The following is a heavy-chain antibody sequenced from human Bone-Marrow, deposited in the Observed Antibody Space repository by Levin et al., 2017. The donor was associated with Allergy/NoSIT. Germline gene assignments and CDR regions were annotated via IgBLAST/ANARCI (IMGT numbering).Heavy chain of an antibody. V-gene: IGHV4-30-2*01. Sequence: RPSETLSLTCAVSGDSISSGNYCWSWIRQPPGKALEWIGYIFRSGSTYYNPSLKSRVTISIDKSKNQFSLNLNSVTTADTAVYYCANSGGSDAFDIWGHGTLVTVSS. D-gene: IGHD3-10*01. CDR3: ANSGGSDAFDI. CDR2: IFRSGST. J-gene: IGHJ3*02. CDR1: GDSISSGNYC.